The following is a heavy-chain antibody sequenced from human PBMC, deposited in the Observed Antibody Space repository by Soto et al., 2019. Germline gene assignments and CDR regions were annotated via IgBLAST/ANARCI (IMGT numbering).Heavy chain of an antibody. CDR1: GIRFDDYA. V-gene: IGHV3-9*03. J-gene: IGHJ4*02. CDR3: AKDTSPGFYDANGHLDY. CDR2: INWDSGDI. D-gene: IGHD2-8*01. Sequence: VQLVESGGGLVQPGRSRRLSCVVSGIRFDDYAMHWVRQVPGKGLEWVSGINWDSGDIGYADSVKGRFTISRDNAKNSLYLKMKSLRTEDMGVYYCAKDTSPGFYDANGHLDYWGQGTPVTVSS.